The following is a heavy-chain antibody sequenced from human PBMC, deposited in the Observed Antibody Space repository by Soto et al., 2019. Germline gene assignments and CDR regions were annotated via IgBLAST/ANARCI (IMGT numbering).Heavy chain of an antibody. D-gene: IGHD5-18*01. CDR2: ISYDGSNK. J-gene: IGHJ4*02. CDR1: GFTFSSYA. V-gene: IGHV3-30-3*01. Sequence: PGGSLRLSCAASGFTFSSYAMHWVRQAPGKGLEWVAVISYDGSNKYYADSVKGRFTISRDNSKNTLYLQMNSLRAEDTAVYYCASDPWSEIRAMEYWGQGTLGTVSS. CDR3: ASDPWSEIRAMEY.